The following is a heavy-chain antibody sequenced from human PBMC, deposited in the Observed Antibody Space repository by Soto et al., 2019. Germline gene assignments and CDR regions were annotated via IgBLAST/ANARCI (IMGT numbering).Heavy chain of an antibody. J-gene: IGHJ5*02. CDR2: ISGGGIST. CDR1: GFTFSNYA. V-gene: IGHV3-23*01. CDR3: ARDAMSMVRGTNNRFDP. D-gene: IGHD3-10*01. Sequence: EVQLLESGGGLVQPGGSLTLSCAASGFTFSNYAMSWVRQAPGKGLEWVSAISGGGISTYYADSVRGRFTISRDNSRNTLYLRMNRLRAEDTAVYYCARDAMSMVRGTNNRFDPWGQGTLVTVSS.